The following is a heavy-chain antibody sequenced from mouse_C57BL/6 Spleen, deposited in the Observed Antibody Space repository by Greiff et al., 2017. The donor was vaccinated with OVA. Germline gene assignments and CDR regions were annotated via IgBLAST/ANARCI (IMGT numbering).Heavy chain of an antibody. V-gene: IGHV1-81*01. CDR3: AMEPKGYGCAMDY. J-gene: IGHJ4*01. CDR2: IYPRSGNN. CDR1: GYTFTSSG. Sequence: QVQLQQSGAELARPGASVKLSCKASGYTFTSSGISWVQQRTGQGLEWIGEIYPRSGNNYYNAKFKGQATLTADKSYSTAYMELRSLTSEDSAIYFCAMEPKGYGCAMDYWGQGTSVTVSS. D-gene: IGHD1-1*01.